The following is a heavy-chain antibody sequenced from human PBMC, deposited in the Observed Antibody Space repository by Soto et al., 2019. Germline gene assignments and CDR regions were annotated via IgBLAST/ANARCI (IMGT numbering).Heavy chain of an antibody. Sequence: SETLSLTCAVSGGSISSGGYSWSWIRQPPGKGLEWIGYIYHSGSTYYNPSLKSRVTISVDRSKNQFALKLSSVTAADTAVYYCAAGGGLPRYYWGQGTLVTVSS. J-gene: IGHJ4*02. CDR2: IYHSGST. V-gene: IGHV4-30-2*01. CDR1: GGSISSGGYS. D-gene: IGHD5-12*01. CDR3: AAGGGLPRYY.